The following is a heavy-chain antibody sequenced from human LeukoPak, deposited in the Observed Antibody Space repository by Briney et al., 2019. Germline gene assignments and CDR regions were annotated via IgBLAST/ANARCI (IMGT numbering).Heavy chain of an antibody. V-gene: IGHV3-48*02. J-gene: IGHJ4*02. Sequence: PGGSLRLSCAASGFTFSSYSMNWVRQAPGKGLEWVSYISSSSSTIYYADSVKGRFTISRDNAKNSLYLQMNSLRDEDTAVYYCARGLYYYDSSGRGCWGQGTLVTVSS. CDR2: ISSSSSTI. CDR3: ARGLYYYDSSGRGC. D-gene: IGHD3-22*01. CDR1: GFTFSSYS.